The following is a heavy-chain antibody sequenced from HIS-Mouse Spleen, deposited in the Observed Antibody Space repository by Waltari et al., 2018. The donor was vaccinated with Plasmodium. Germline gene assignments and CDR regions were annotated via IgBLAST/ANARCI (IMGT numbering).Heavy chain of an antibody. CDR1: GYTFTGYY. CDR3: ARVLGYKAAAGTFVEYFQH. D-gene: IGHD6-13*01. Sequence: QVQLVQSGAEVKKPGASVKVSCKASGYTFTGYYMHWVRQAPGQGLEWMGWINPNRGGTREAQKFQGRVTMTRDTSISTAYMELSRLRSDDTAVYYCARVLGYKAAAGTFVEYFQHWGQGTLVTVSS. CDR2: INPNRGGT. V-gene: IGHV1-2*02. J-gene: IGHJ1*01.